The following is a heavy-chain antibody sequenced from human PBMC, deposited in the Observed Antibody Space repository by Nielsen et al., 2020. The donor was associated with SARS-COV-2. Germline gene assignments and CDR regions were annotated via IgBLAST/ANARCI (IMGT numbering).Heavy chain of an antibody. Sequence: ASVKVSCKASGYSFISYYMHWVRQAPGQGLEWMGWISAYNGNTNYAQKFQGRATMIEDTSTDTAFMELSNLRSEDTAVYYCAIGFPHQTMMEVTYAMDVWGQGTTVTVSS. J-gene: IGHJ6*02. CDR1: GYSFISYY. D-gene: IGHD3-22*01. CDR3: AIGFPHQTMMEVTYAMDV. CDR2: ISAYNGNT. V-gene: IGHV1-18*04.